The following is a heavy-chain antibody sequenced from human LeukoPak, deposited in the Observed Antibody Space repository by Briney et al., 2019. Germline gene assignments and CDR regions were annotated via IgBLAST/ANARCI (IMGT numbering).Heavy chain of an antibody. CDR3: AKEQLAYCGGDCSVDY. V-gene: IGHV3-23*01. J-gene: IGHJ4*02. CDR1: GFTFSSYA. Sequence: GGSLRLSCAASGFTFSSYAMSWVRQAPGKGLEWVSAIRGSGGSTNYGDSVKGRFTISRDNSKNTLYLQMNSLRAEDTAVYYCAKEQLAYCGGDCSVDYWGQGTLVTVSS. D-gene: IGHD2-21*02. CDR2: IRGSGGST.